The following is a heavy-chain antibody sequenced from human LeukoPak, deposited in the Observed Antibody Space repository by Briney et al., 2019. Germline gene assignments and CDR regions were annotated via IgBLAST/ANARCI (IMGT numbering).Heavy chain of an antibody. J-gene: IGHJ5*02. CDR2: IYHSGST. V-gene: IGHV4-4*02. CDR1: GGSISSSNW. D-gene: IGHD6-13*01. CDR3: ARSSYSSSWYVGWFDP. Sequence: SGTLSLTCAVSGGSISSSNWWSWVRQPPGKGLEWIGEIYHSGSTNYNPSLKSRVTISVDKSKNQFSLKLSSVTAADTAVYYCARSSYSSSWYVGWFDPWGQGTLVTVSS.